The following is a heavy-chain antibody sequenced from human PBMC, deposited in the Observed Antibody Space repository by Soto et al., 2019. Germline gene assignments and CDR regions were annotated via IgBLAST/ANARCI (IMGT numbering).Heavy chain of an antibody. CDR1: GFTFSSYA. J-gene: IGHJ6*02. CDR3: ARDTWRSDYYYGTDV. CDR2: ISHDGSNK. Sequence: GGSLRLSCAASGFTFSSYAMHWVRQAPGKGLEWVAVISHDGSNKYYADSVKGRFTISRDNSKNTLYLQMNSLRAEDTAVYYCARDTWRSDYYYGTDVWGQGTTVTVSS. V-gene: IGHV3-30-3*01.